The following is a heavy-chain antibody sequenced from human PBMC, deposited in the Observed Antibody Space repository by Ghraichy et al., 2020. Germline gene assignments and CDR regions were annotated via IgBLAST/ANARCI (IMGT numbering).Heavy chain of an antibody. Sequence: ASVKVSCKASGYTFTSYDINWVRQATGQGLEWVGWMNPNSANTGYAQKFPGRVTMTRNTSISTAYMELSSLRSDDTAVYYCAIQRGAVDIWGQGTMVTVSS. CDR2: MNPNSANT. V-gene: IGHV1-8*01. CDR3: AIQRGAVDI. J-gene: IGHJ3*02. CDR1: GYTFTSYD. D-gene: IGHD3-16*01.